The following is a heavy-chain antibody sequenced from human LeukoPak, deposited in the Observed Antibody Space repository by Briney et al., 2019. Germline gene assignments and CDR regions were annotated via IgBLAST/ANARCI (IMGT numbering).Heavy chain of an antibody. J-gene: IGHJ4*02. Sequence: GGSLRLSCAASGFTFSSYDMHWVRQATGKGLEWVSAIGTAGDTYYPGSVKGRFTISRENAKNSLYLQMNSLRAGDTAMYYCARGPYSSSWHYFDYWGQGTLVTVSS. CDR1: GFTFSSYD. CDR2: IGTAGDT. V-gene: IGHV3-13*04. CDR3: ARGPYSSSWHYFDY. D-gene: IGHD6-13*01.